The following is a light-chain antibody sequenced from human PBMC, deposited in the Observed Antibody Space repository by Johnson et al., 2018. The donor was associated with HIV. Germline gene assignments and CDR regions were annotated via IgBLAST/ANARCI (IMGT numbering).Light chain of an antibody. CDR2: ENN. CDR3: ETWDSSLSAC. CDR1: SSNIGNNY. Sequence: QSVLTQSPSVSAAPAQKVTISCSGSSSNIGNNYVSWYQQFPGTSPKLLIYENNKRPSGIPDRFSGSKSGTSATLGITGLQTGDEADYYCETWDSSLSACFGTGTKVTVL. J-gene: IGLJ1*01. V-gene: IGLV1-51*02.